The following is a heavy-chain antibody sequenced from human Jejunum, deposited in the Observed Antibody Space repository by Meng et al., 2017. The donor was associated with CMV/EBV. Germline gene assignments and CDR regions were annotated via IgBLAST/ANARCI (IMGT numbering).Heavy chain of an antibody. J-gene: IGHJ6*02. Sequence: TFSNYAMTWVRPAPGKGLEWVSAISGSGGSTHYADSVKGRFTISRDNSNNTLYLQMNGLRAEDTAKYYCAKATDIVVVVAAYGLDVWGQGTTVTVSS. CDR1: TFSNYA. CDR3: AKATDIVVVVAAYGLDV. CDR2: ISGSGGST. V-gene: IGHV3-23*01. D-gene: IGHD2-15*01.